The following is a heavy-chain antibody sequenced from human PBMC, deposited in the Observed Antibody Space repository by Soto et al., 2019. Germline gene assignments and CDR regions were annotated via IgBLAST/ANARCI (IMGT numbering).Heavy chain of an antibody. CDR3: ARDIGSYAYAEGY. Sequence: ETLSLTCSVSGGSINSYWWSWVRQPAGKGLEWIGRVYSSGTTDYNPSPNSRATMSVETSKNQFSLKLTSVTAADTAVYYCARDIGSYAYAEGYWGQGIQVTVSS. D-gene: IGHD2-2*01. J-gene: IGHJ4*02. CDR2: VYSSGTT. CDR1: GGSINSYW. V-gene: IGHV4-4*07.